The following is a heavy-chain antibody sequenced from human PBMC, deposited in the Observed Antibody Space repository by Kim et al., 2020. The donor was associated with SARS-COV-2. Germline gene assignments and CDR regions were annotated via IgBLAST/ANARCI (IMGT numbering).Heavy chain of an antibody. V-gene: IGHV1-18*01. CDR3: ARDRRYCSGGSCAGGDAFDI. D-gene: IGHD2-15*01. Sequence: ASVKVSCKASGYTFTSYGISWVRQAPGQGLEWMGWISAYNGNTNYAQKLQGRVTMTTDTSTSTAYMELRSLRSDDTAVYYCARDRRYCSGGSCAGGDAFDIWGQGTMVTVSS. J-gene: IGHJ3*02. CDR1: GYTFTSYG. CDR2: ISAYNGNT.